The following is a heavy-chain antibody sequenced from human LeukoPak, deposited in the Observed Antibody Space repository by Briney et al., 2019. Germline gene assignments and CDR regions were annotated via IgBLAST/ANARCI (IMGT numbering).Heavy chain of an antibody. CDR3: ARGLRSDSY. J-gene: IGHJ4*02. Sequence: ASVKVSCKASGYTFTTYDINWVRQATGQGLEWMGYMNPNSGNTGYAQKFQGRLTMTRNTSITTAYMELSSLRSEDTAVYYCARGLRSDSYWGQGTLVTVSS. CDR1: GYTFTTYD. CDR2: MNPNSGNT. V-gene: IGHV1-8*01.